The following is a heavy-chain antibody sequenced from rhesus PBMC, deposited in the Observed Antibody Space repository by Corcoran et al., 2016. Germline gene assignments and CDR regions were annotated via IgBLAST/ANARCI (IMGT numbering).Heavy chain of an antibody. CDR3: ARHRELEDGLDS. CDR2: IYGSGGSK. D-gene: IGHD1-1*01. CDR1: GGSISGYYY. Sequence: QVQLQESGPGLVKPSETLSLTCAVSGGSISGYYYWSWIRQPPGKGLVWIGSIYGSGGSKYLNPSRKSRVTLSVVPSKTQFSLKLSSVTAADTAVYYCARHRELEDGLDSWGQGVVVTVSS. V-gene: IGHV4S14*01. J-gene: IGHJ6*01.